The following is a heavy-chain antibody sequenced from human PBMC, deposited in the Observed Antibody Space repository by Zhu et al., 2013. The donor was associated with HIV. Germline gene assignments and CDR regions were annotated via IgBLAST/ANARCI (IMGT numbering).Heavy chain of an antibody. CDR2: VDPSNGNA. CDR1: GYTFTNDG. V-gene: IGHV1-8*03. Sequence: QVQLVQSGPEVKKPGASVKVSCKASGYTFTNDGINWVRQATGHGLEWMGWVDPSNGNAGYAQKFQGRVTITRNISTSTVYMELSSLRSDDTAVYYCARMDKGSCTETTCPDWFDPWGQGTRGHRLL. D-gene: IGHD2-8*02. J-gene: IGHJ5*02. CDR3: ARMDKGSCTETTCPDWFDP.